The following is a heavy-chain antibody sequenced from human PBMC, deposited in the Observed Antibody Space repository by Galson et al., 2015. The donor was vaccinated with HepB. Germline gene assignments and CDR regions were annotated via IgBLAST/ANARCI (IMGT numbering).Heavy chain of an antibody. CDR1: GDSSNGYY. CDR2: INQSGNT. J-gene: IGHJ4*02. CDR3: ARGVDY. Sequence: ETLSLTCAVYGDSSNGYYWSWFRQPPGKGLEWIGEINQSGNTNYNPSLKSRVTISVDTSKKQFSLKLRSVTAGDTAIYYCARGVDYWGQGTLVSVSS. V-gene: IGHV4-34*01.